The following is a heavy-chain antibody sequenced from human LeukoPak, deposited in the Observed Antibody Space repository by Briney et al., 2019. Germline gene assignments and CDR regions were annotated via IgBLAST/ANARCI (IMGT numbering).Heavy chain of an antibody. CDR2: IKNKADGGTT. Sequence: PGGSLRLSCEASGFTFKNAWMIWVRQAPGKGLEWVGRIKNKADGGTTDYAAPVKDRFTISRDDSKSTLYLQMNSLKTEDTAVYYCTRDYIAAAGDFDYWGQGTLVTVSS. CDR3: TRDYIAAAGDFDY. J-gene: IGHJ4*02. CDR1: GFTFKNAW. D-gene: IGHD6-13*01. V-gene: IGHV3-15*01.